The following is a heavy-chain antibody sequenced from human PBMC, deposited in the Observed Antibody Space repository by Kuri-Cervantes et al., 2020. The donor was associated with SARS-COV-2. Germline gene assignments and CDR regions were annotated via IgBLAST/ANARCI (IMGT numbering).Heavy chain of an antibody. CDR2: INHSGST. Sequence: SETLSLTCAVSGGSISSSNWWSWVRQPPGKGLEWIGEINHSGSTNYNPSLKSRVTVSVDTSKNQFSLKLSSVTAADTAVYYCARGGGITMVRGVIIDYWGQGTLVTVSS. CDR1: GGSISSSNW. V-gene: IGHV4-4*02. D-gene: IGHD3-10*01. J-gene: IGHJ4*02. CDR3: ARGGGITMVRGVIIDY.